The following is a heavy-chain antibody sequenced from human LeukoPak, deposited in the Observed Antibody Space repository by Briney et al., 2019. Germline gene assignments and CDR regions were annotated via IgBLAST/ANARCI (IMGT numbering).Heavy chain of an antibody. Sequence: EGSLRLSCAASGFTFSSYAMSWVRQAPGKGLEWVSAISGSGGSTYYADSVKGRFTISRDNSKNTLYLQMNSLRAEDTAVYYCAKVKYYYDSSGYFPDAFDIWGQGTMVTVSS. V-gene: IGHV3-23*01. CDR1: GFTFSSYA. J-gene: IGHJ3*02. CDR2: ISGSGGST. CDR3: AKVKYYYDSSGYFPDAFDI. D-gene: IGHD3-22*01.